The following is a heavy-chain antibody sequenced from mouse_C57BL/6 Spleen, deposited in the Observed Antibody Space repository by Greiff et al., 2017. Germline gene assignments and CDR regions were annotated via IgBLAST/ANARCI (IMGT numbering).Heavy chain of an antibody. CDR3: AMSNLKMAMDY. J-gene: IGHJ4*01. D-gene: IGHD1-3*01. CDR1: GYTFTSYW. V-gene: IGHV1-74*01. CDR2: IHPSDSDT. Sequence: QVHVKQPGAELVKPGASVKVSCKASGYTFTSYWMHWVKQRPGQGLEWIGRIHPSDSDTNYNQKFKGKATLTVDKSSSTAYMQLSSLTSEDSAVYYGAMSNLKMAMDYWGQGTSVTVSS.